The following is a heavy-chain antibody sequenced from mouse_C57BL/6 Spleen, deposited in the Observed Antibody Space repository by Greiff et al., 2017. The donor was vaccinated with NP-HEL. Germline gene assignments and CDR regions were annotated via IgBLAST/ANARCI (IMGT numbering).Heavy chain of an antibody. V-gene: IGHV15-2*01. CDR3: ARPLGRGDYAMDY. J-gene: IGHJ4*01. CDR1: DSEVFPIAY. Sequence: QVQLQQSGSELRSPGSSVKLSCKDFDSEVFPIAYMSWVRQKPGHGFEWIGGILPSIGRTIYGEKFEDKATLDADTLSNTAYLELNSLTSEDSAIYYCARPLGRGDYAMDYWGQGTSVTVSS. CDR2: ILPSIGRT. D-gene: IGHD4-1*01.